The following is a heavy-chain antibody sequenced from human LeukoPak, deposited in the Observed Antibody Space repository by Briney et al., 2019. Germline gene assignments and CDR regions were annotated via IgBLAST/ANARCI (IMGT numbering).Heavy chain of an antibody. CDR3: ARDPRIAAAVFDY. Sequence: PGGSLRLSCAASGFSFSTQRMHWVRQAPGKGLVWVSYINIDERITGYADSVKGRFTISRDNAKNSLYLQMNSLRAEDTAVYYCARDPRIAAAVFDYWGQGTLVTVSS. D-gene: IGHD6-13*01. CDR2: INIDERIT. CDR1: GFSFSTQR. V-gene: IGHV3-74*01. J-gene: IGHJ4*02.